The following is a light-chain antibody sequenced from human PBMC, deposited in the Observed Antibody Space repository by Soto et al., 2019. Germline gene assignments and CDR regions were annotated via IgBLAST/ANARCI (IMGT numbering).Light chain of an antibody. Sequence: QSVLTQSSSASASLGSSVKLTCTLSSGHSSYIIEWHQQQPGKAPRYLMKLEGSGSSNKGSGLPDRFSGSTSGADRSLTISNLQFEDEADYYCETWDFNTRVFGGGTKLTVL. V-gene: IGLV4-60*02. CDR3: ETWDFNTRV. J-gene: IGLJ3*02. CDR1: SGHSSYI. CDR2: LEGSGSS.